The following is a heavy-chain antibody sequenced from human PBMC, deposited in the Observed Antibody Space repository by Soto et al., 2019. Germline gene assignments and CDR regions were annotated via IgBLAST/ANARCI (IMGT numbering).Heavy chain of an antibody. J-gene: IGHJ4*02. D-gene: IGHD2-15*01. CDR1: GGSISSYY. Sequence: SETLSLTCTVSGGSISSYYWSWIRQPPGKGLEWIGYIYYSGSTNYNPSLKSRVTISVDTSKNQFSLKLNSVTAADTAVYYCARRYGGTFDYWGQGTLVTVSS. CDR2: IYYSGST. CDR3: ARRYGGTFDY. V-gene: IGHV4-59*08.